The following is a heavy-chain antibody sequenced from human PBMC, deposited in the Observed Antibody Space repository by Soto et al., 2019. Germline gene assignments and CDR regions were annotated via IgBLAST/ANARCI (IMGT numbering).Heavy chain of an antibody. CDR1: GFTFSSYS. CDR3: ALVVPAAMMGGLDY. CDR2: ISSSSSYI. V-gene: IGHV3-21*01. J-gene: IGHJ4*02. D-gene: IGHD2-2*01. Sequence: GGSLRLSCAASGFTFSSYSMNWVRQAPGKGLEWVSSISSSSSYIYYADSVKGRFTISRDNAKNSLYLQMKSLRAEDTAVYYCALVVPAAMMGGLDYWGLGTLVTVSS.